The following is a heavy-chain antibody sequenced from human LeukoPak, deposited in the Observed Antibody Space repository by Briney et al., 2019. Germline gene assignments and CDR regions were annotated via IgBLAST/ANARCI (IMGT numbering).Heavy chain of an antibody. Sequence: QSGGSLRLSCAASGFTFSSYGTHWVRQAPGKGLEWVAVISYDGSNKYYADSVKGRFTISRDNSKNTLYLQMNSLRAEDTAVYYCAKDRSGLNWFDPWGQGTLVTVSS. J-gene: IGHJ5*02. V-gene: IGHV3-30*18. CDR2: ISYDGSNK. D-gene: IGHD3-10*01. CDR1: GFTFSSYG. CDR3: AKDRSGLNWFDP.